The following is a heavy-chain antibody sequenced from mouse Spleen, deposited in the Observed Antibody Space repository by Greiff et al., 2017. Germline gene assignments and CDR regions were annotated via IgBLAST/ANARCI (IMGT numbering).Heavy chain of an antibody. CDR2: ISYDGSN. J-gene: IGHJ4*01. Sequence: DVKLQESGPGLVKPSQSLSLTCSVTGYSITSGYYWNWIRQFPGNKLEWMGYISYDGSNNYNPSLKNRISITRDTSKNQFFLKLNSVTTEDTATYYCARGGTTVVPLYAMDYWGQGTSVTVSS. V-gene: IGHV3-6*01. CDR1: GYSITSGYY. CDR3: ARGGTTVVPLYAMDY. D-gene: IGHD1-1*01.